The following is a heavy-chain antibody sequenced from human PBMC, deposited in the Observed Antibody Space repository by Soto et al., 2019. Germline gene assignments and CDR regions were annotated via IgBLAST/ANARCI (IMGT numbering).Heavy chain of an antibody. CDR2: ISSDSHAI. D-gene: IGHD3-16*01. V-gene: IGHV3-48*01. J-gene: IGHJ4*02. CDR3: AILIK. CDR1: GFIFSSSN. Sequence: GGSLRLSCAASGFIFSSSNINWVRQSPGKGLEWIAYISSDSHAIYYADSVKGRFTISRDNARNSLYLQMNSLRAEDSAVYYCAILIKWSQGTLVTVSS.